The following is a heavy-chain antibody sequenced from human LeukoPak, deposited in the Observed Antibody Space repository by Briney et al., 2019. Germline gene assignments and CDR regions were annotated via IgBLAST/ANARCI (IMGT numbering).Heavy chain of an antibody. D-gene: IGHD5-18*01. CDR1: GFTFSSYS. Sequence: PGGSLRLSCAASGFTFSSYSMNWVRQAPGKGLEWVSYISSSSSTIYYADSVKGRFTISRDNAKNSLYLQMNSLRDKDTAVYYCARHSYGYYGMDVWGQGTTVTVSS. J-gene: IGHJ6*02. CDR2: ISSSSSTI. CDR3: ARHSYGYYGMDV. V-gene: IGHV3-48*02.